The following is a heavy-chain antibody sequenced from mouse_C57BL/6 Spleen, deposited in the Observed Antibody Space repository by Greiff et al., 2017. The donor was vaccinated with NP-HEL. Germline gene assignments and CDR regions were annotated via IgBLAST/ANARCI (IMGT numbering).Heavy chain of an antibody. CDR1: GYTFTSYW. V-gene: IGHV1-64*01. D-gene: IGHD2-3*01. CDR3: SSWGYSGGFDY. Sequence: QVQLQQPGAELVKPGASVKLSCKASGYTFTSYWMHWVKQRPGQGLEWIGMIHPNSGSTNYNEKFKSKATLTVDKSSSTAYMQLSSLTSEDSAVYYCSSWGYSGGFDYWGQGTTLTVSS. J-gene: IGHJ2*01. CDR2: IHPNSGST.